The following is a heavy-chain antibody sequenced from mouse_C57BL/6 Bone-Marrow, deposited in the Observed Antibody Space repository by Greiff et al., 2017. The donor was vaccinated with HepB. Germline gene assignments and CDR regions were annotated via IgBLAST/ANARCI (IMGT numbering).Heavy chain of an antibody. J-gene: IGHJ4*01. CDR1: GYTFTSYW. D-gene: IGHD1-1*01. CDR2: IDPSDSYT. CDR3: ARAYGWAMDY. V-gene: IGHV1-50*01. Sequence: QVQLQQPGAELVKPGASVKLSCKASGYTFTSYWMQWVKQRPGQGLEWIGEIDPSDSYTNYNQKFKGKATLTVDTSSSPAYMQLSSLTSEDSAVYYCARAYGWAMDYWGQGTSVTVSS.